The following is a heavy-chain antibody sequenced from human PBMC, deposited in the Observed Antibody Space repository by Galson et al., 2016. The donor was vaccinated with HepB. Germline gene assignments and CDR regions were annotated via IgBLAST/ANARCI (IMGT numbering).Heavy chain of an antibody. J-gene: IGHJ4*02. V-gene: IGHV6-1*01. CDR3: ARSYLLGRGFGW. Sequence: CAISGDSVSSNNAGWYWIRQSPSRGLEWLGRTFYRSNWQNDYAESVKSRISINPDTSKNQFSLQLNSVTPEDTAVYYCARSYLLGRGFGWWGQGTLVTVSS. CDR1: GDSVSSNNAG. D-gene: IGHD7-27*01. CDR2: TFYRSNWQN.